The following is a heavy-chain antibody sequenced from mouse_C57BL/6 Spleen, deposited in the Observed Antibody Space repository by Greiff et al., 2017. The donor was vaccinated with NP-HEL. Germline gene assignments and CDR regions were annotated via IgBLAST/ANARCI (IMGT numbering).Heavy chain of an antibody. D-gene: IGHD2-3*01. J-gene: IGHJ2*01. CDR1: GFTFSDYG. Sequence: EVKVVESGGGLVKPGGSLKLSCAASGFTFSDYGMHWVRQAPEKGLEWVAYISSGSSTIYYADTVKGRFTISRDNAKNTLFLQMTSLRSEDTAMYYCARDGYSNFDYWGQGTTLTVSS. CDR3: ARDGYSNFDY. V-gene: IGHV5-17*01. CDR2: ISSGSSTI.